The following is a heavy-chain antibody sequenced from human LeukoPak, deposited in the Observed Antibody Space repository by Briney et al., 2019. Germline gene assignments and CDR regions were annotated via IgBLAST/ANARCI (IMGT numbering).Heavy chain of an antibody. CDR3: ARGITMFRGLTDY. J-gene: IGHJ4*02. V-gene: IGHV3-53*01. Sequence: PGGSLRLSCAASGFTVSSNYMSWVRQAPGKGLEWVSVIYSGGSTYYADSVKGRFTISRDNSKNTLYLQMNSLRAEDTAVYFCARGITMFRGLTDYWGQGTLVTVSS. CDR2: IYSGGST. CDR1: GFTVSSNY. D-gene: IGHD3-10*01.